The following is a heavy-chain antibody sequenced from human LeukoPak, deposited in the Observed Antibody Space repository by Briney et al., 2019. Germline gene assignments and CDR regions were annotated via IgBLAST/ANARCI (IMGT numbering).Heavy chain of an antibody. CDR2: INPNSGGT. V-gene: IGHV1-2*02. CDR1: GYTFTGYY. J-gene: IGHJ3*02. D-gene: IGHD6-13*01. Sequence: GASVKVSCKASGYTFTGYYMHWVRQAPGQGLEWMGWINPNSGGTNYAQKFQGRVTMTRDTSISTAYMELSRLRSGDTAVYYCARVLGMGYPELAAAEENAFDIWGQGTMVTVSS. CDR3: ARVLGMGYPELAAAEENAFDI.